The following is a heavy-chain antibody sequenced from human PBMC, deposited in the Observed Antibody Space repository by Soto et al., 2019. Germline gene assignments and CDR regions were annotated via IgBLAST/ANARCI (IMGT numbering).Heavy chain of an antibody. CDR2: ISYDGSNK. J-gene: IGHJ4*02. Sequence: QVPLVESGGGVVQPVRSLRLSCAASGFPFSSYGMHWVRQAPGKGLEWVALISYDGSNKYYADSVKGRFTISRDNSKNTLYLQMNTLRAEDTAVYYCAKSHYGDYYFDYWGQGTLVTVSS. CDR3: AKSHYGDYYFDY. D-gene: IGHD4-17*01. CDR1: GFPFSSYG. V-gene: IGHV3-30*18.